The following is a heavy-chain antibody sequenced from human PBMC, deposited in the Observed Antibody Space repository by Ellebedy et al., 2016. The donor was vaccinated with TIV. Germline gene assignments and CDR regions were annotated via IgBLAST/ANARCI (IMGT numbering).Heavy chain of an antibody. CDR1: GFTFSDYY. CDR3: AREMGSRGSDDALDF. V-gene: IGHV3-72*01. CDR2: IRNKPKSYTT. J-gene: IGHJ3*01. D-gene: IGHD2-15*01. Sequence: PGGSLRLSCAASGFTFSDYYIDWVRQAPGKGLEWVGRIRNKPKSYTTEYAASVKGRFTFSRDDSKNSVYLQMNSLETEDTAVYYCAREMGSRGSDDALDFWGQGTMVTVSS.